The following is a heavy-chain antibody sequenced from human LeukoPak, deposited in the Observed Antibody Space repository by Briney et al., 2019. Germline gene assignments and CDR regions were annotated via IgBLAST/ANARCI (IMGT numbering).Heavy chain of an antibody. CDR1: GGSISSYY. V-gene: IGHV4-59*01. D-gene: IGHD5-12*01. J-gene: IGHJ4*02. Sequence: PSETLSLTCTVSGGSISSYYWSWIRQPPGKGLEWIGYIYYSGSTNYNPSLKSRVTISVDTSKNQFSLKLSSVTAADTAVYYCARESGTSLVDYWGQGTLVTVSS. CDR2: IYYSGST. CDR3: ARESGTSLVDY.